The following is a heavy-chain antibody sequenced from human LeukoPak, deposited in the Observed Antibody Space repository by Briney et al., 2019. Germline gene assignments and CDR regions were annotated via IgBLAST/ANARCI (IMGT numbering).Heavy chain of an antibody. CDR3: ARGRPVDIVVVPAAKAAAYYYYMDV. CDR1: GGTFSSYA. J-gene: IGHJ6*03. Sequence: SVKVSCKASGGTFSSYAISWVRQAPGQGLEWMGGIIPIFGTANYAQKFQGRVTITTDESTSTAYMELSSLRSEDTAVYYCARGRPVDIVVVPAAKAAAYYYYMDVWGKGTTVTVSS. V-gene: IGHV1-69*05. D-gene: IGHD2-2*01. CDR2: IIPIFGTA.